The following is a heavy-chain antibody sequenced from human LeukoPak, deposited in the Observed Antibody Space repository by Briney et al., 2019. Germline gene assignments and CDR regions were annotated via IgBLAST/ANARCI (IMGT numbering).Heavy chain of an antibody. V-gene: IGHV3-30*02. D-gene: IGHD6-6*01. Sequence: PGGSLRLSCAACGFTFSSYGMHGVRQAPGKGLEWVTYIRYDGRNKHYVDSVKGRFTVSRDNSKNTLYVQMNSLRAEDTAVYYCAKSASMAARAAAQNYLYYYMDVWGKGTTVTVSS. CDR1: GFTFSSYG. CDR3: AKSASMAARAAAQNYLYYYMDV. J-gene: IGHJ6*03. CDR2: IRYDGRNK.